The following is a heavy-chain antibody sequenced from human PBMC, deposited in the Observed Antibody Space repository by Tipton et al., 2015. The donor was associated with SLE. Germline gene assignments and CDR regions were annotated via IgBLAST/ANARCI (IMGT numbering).Heavy chain of an antibody. J-gene: IGHJ4*02. V-gene: IGHV4-31*11. CDR3: ARGGVGGYDYFDH. CDR2: MSYSGST. Sequence: TLSLTCAVSGGSISSGDYSWSWIRQPPGKGLEWIGHMSYSGSTYYNPSLKSRITISVDTSKNHFSLKLSSVTAADTAVYYCARGGVGGYDYFDHWGQGTLVTVSS. CDR1: GGSISSGDYS. D-gene: IGHD5-12*01.